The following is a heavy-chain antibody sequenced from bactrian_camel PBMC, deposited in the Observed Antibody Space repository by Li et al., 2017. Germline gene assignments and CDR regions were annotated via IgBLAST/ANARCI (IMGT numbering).Heavy chain of an antibody. CDR2: IDFDGTT. V-gene: IGHV3S53*01. J-gene: IGHJ4*01. D-gene: IGHD3*01. Sequence: HVQLVESGGGSVQIGGSLTLACAASRGFDDADAEWGWFRQAPGKKREGVAGIDFDGTTSYVQSVKGRFIISKDNAKNTLYLQMNSLKPEDTAMYYCAGRTDGNCGVWYLTTTSAFQYWGQGTQVTVS. CDR3: AGRTDGNCGVWYLTTTSAFQY. CDR1: RGFDDADAE.